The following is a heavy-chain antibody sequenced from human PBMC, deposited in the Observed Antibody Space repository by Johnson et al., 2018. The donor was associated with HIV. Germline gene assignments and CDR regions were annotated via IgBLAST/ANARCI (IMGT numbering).Heavy chain of an antibody. J-gene: IGHJ3*02. CDR3: ARKKATVFSTTSTNYAFDI. Sequence: VQLVESGGGLVQPGGSLRLSCAASGFTVSSNYMSWVRQAPGKGLEWVSVIYSGGSTYYADSVKGRFTISRDNSKNTLYLQMNSLRAEETAVYYCARKKATVFSTTSTNYAFDIWGQGTMVTVSS. CDR1: GFTVSSNY. D-gene: IGHD1-1*01. V-gene: IGHV3-66*01. CDR2: IYSGGST.